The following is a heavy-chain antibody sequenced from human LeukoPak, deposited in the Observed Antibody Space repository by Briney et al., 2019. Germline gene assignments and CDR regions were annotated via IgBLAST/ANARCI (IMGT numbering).Heavy chain of an antibody. Sequence: PSETLSLTCTVSGGSISSYYWSWIRQPPGKGRDWIGYIYYSGSTNYDPSLKSRVTISVDTSKNQFSLKLSSVTAADTAVYYCARHEDWDSSFWFDYWGQGTLVTVSS. CDR3: ARHEDWDSSFWFDY. J-gene: IGHJ4*02. CDR2: IYYSGST. CDR1: GGSISSYY. D-gene: IGHD3-22*01. V-gene: IGHV4-59*08.